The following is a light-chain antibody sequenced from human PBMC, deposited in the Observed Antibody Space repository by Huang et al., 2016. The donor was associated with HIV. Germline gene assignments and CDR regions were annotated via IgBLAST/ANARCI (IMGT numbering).Light chain of an antibody. CDR3: QQYHR. Sequence: DIQMTQSPSSLSASVGDRVTITCQASQDSSNYLNWYQQKPGKAPELLIYDASNLETGVPSRFSGSGSGTDFTFTISSLQPEDIATYYCQQYHRFGGGTKVEIK. CDR1: QDSSNY. V-gene: IGKV1-33*01. J-gene: IGKJ4*01. CDR2: DAS.